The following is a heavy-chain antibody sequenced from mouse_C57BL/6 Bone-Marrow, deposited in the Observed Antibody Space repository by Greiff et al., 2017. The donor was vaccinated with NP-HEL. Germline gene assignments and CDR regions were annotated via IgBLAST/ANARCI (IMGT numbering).Heavy chain of an antibody. D-gene: IGHD2-2*01. Sequence: EVQGVESGGGLVKPGGSLKLSCAASGFTFSSYAMSWVRQTPEKRLEWVATISDGGSYTYYPDNVKGRFTISRDNAKNNLYLQMSHLKSEDTAMYYCARRNGSYWYFDVWGTGTTVTVSS. J-gene: IGHJ1*03. CDR3: ARRNGSYWYFDV. V-gene: IGHV5-4*01. CDR2: ISDGGSYT. CDR1: GFTFSSYA.